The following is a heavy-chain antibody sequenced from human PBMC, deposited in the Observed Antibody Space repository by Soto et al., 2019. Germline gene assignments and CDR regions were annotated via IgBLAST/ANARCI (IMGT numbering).Heavy chain of an antibody. J-gene: IGHJ4*02. CDR2: ISTSGATR. V-gene: IGHV3-48*02. CDR1: GFTFSTDS. D-gene: IGHD6-19*01. CDR3: ARFFGSGFDY. Sequence: EVQLVESGGGLVQPGGSLRLSCVASGFTFSTDSMNWVRQAPGKGLEWVAHISTSGATRYYADSVKGRFNISRDNAKTSLYLQMDRLRNEDTAVYDCARFFGSGFDYWGQGNLVTGSS.